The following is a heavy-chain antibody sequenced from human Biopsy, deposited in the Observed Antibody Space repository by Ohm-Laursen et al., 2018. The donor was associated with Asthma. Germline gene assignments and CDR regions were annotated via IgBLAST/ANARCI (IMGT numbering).Heavy chain of an antibody. V-gene: IGHV3-53*01. Sequence: SLSLSCAASGFTVSRDHMFWVRQAPGKGLEWVSVIYSGGTSDTADSVRGRFTISRDFYKNTLYLQMDSQRAEDAAVYYCARGDSSGWSHYYFDYWGQGTLVTVSS. CDR2: IYSGGTS. CDR3: ARGDSSGWSHYYFDY. CDR1: GFTVSRDH. J-gene: IGHJ4*02. D-gene: IGHD6-19*01.